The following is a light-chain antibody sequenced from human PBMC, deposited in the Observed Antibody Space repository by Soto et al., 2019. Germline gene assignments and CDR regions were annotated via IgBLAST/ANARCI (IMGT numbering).Light chain of an antibody. CDR1: SSDVGGYNA. Sequence: QSALTQPRSVSGSPGQSVTISCTGTSSDVGGYNAVSWYQQHPGKAPNIMIYDVTKRPSGVPDRFSGSKSGNTASLTISGLQAEDEADYYCCSYAGSYIYVLGTRTKVTVL. V-gene: IGLV2-11*01. CDR2: DVT. CDR3: CSYAGSYIYV. J-gene: IGLJ1*01.